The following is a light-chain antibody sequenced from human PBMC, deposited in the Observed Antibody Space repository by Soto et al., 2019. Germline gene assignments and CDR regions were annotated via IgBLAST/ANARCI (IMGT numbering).Light chain of an antibody. CDR1: QSVGTY. J-gene: IGKJ1*01. V-gene: IGKV3-11*01. CDR3: QQRSTCPSWT. Sequence: EMLLTQSPVTLSLSPGERATLSSRASQSVGTYLTWYQQKPGQAPRLLIYEASKRATGIPARFRGSGSGTEFTLTITSLEPEDFAVYYCQQRSTCPSWTFGQGTKVEI. CDR2: EAS.